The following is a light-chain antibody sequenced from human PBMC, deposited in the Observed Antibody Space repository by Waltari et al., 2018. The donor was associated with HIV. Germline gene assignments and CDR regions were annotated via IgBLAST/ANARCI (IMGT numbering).Light chain of an antibody. CDR2: GTS. J-gene: IGKJ1*01. CDR3: QQYGTSPKT. V-gene: IGKV3-20*01. Sequence: EIVLTQSPGTLSLSPVDRSTLSCKTSQSVSSSFLAWYQQKPGQAPRLLIYGTSNRATGIPDRFSGSGSGTDFTLTINSLEPEDFVVYYCQQYGTSPKTFGQGTKVEIK. CDR1: QSVSSSF.